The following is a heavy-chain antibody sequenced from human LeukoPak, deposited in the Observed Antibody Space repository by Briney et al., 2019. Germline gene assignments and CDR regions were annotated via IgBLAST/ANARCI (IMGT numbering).Heavy chain of an antibody. J-gene: IGHJ4*02. CDR2: IYYSGST. D-gene: IGHD3-16*01. Sequence: SETLSLTCTVSGGSISSYYWSWIRQPPGKGLEWIGYIYYSGSTNYNPPLKSRVTISVDTSKNQFSLKLSSVTAADTAVYYCARDLGDRWGQGTLVTVSS. CDR1: GGSISSYY. CDR3: ARDLGDR. V-gene: IGHV4-59*01.